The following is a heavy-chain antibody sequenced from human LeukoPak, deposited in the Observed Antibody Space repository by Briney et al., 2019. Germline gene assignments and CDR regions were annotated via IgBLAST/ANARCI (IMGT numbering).Heavy chain of an antibody. CDR2: ISGSGSTI. D-gene: IGHD5/OR15-5a*01. V-gene: IGHV3-11*01. CDR1: GGSISSYY. J-gene: IGHJ4*02. CDR3: AKDRGKRGVYYFDY. Sequence: LSLTCTVSGGSISSYYWSWIRQPPGKGLEWVSYISGSGSTIYYADSVKGRFTISRDNAKNSLYLQMNSLRSEDTALYYCAKDRGKRGVYYFDYWGQGTLVTVSS.